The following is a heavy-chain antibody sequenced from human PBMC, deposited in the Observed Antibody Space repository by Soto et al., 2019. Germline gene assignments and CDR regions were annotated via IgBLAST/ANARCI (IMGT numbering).Heavy chain of an antibody. CDR3: TTEGVPAAIDYYYGMDV. J-gene: IGHJ6*02. CDR1: GFTFSNAW. V-gene: IGHV3-15*01. Sequence: GGSLRLSCAASGFTFSNAWISWVRQAPGKGLEWVGRIKSKTDGGTTDYAAPVKGRFTISRDDSKNTLYLQMNSLKTEDTAVYYCTTEGVPAAIDYYYGMDVWGQGTTVTVSS. CDR2: IKSKTDGGTT. D-gene: IGHD2-2*02.